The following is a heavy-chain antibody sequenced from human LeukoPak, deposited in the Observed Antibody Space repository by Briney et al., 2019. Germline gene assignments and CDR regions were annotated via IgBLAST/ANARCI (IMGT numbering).Heavy chain of an antibody. CDR3: ARTGKTREPGYFDL. J-gene: IGHJ2*01. CDR2: IYYSGST. V-gene: IGHV4-59*01. Sequence: SETLSLTCTVSTDSISGYYWSWIRQPPGKGLEWIGYIYYSGSTNYNPSLKSRVTISVDTSKNQFSLKLSSVTAADTAVYYCARTGKTREPGYFDLWGRGTLVTVSS. D-gene: IGHD1-14*01. CDR1: TDSISGYY.